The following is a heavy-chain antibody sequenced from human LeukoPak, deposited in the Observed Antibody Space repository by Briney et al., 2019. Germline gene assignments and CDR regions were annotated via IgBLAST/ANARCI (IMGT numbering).Heavy chain of an antibody. CDR1: GFTFSSYW. CDR3: ARDRTYVAAAGKAYYYGMDV. V-gene: IGHV3-74*01. Sequence: GGSLRLSCVASGFTFSSYWMHWVRQAPGKGLVWLSRINSDGSTDGSTTGYADSVRGRFTISRDNAKNTLYLQMNSLRAEDTAVYYCARDRTYVAAAGKAYYYGMDVWGQGTTVTVSS. CDR2: INSDGSTDGSTT. J-gene: IGHJ6*02. D-gene: IGHD6-13*01.